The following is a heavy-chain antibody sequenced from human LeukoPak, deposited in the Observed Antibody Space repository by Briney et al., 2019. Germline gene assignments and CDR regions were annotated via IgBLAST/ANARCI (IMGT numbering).Heavy chain of an antibody. D-gene: IGHD6-13*01. CDR3: ARGSSWALPDV. CDR1: GFTFSSYD. V-gene: IGHV3-13*01. Sequence: PGGSLRLSCAASGFTFSSYDMHWVRQATGKGLEWVSAIGTAGDTYYPGSVKGRFTISRENAKNSLYLQMNSLRAGDTAVYYCARGSSWALPDVWGKGTTVTISS. CDR2: IGTAGDT. J-gene: IGHJ6*04.